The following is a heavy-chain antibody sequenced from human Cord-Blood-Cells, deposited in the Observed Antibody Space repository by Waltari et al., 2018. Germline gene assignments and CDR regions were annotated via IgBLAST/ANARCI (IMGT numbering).Heavy chain of an antibody. CDR2: INHRGST. J-gene: IGHJ4*02. Sequence: QVQLQQWGAGLLKPSETLSLTCAVYGGSFSGYYWSWIRQPPGKGLEWIGEINHRGSTNYTPSLKSRVTISVDTSKNQFSLKLSSVTAADTAVYYCAAAVCSGGSCYSYFDYWGQGTLVTVSS. V-gene: IGHV4-34*01. CDR3: AAAVCSGGSCYSYFDY. D-gene: IGHD2-15*01. CDR1: GGSFSGYY.